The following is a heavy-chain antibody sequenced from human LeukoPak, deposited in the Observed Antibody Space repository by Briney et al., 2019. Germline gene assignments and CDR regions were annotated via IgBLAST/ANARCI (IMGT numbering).Heavy chain of an antibody. Sequence: PWGSLRLXCAASGFTFSSYAMSWGRQAPGKGLEWVSSITSSRAATYYADSVKGRFTIYRDNYDNTLYLQMNSLRAEDTAVYYCAKDRPNYSGSNGHYYKLNGDCWGQGTLVTVSS. CDR3: AKDRPNYSGSNGHYYKLNGDC. V-gene: IGHV3-23*01. CDR1: GFTFSSYA. J-gene: IGHJ4*02. D-gene: IGHD3-22*01. CDR2: ITSSRAAT.